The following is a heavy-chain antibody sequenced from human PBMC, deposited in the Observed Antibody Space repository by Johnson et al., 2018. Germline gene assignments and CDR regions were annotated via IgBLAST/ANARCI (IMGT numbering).Heavy chain of an antibody. CDR3: GRDSRAAALGRGAFDI. J-gene: IGHJ4*02. CDR1: GFTFSTYS. CDR2: ISSTSSYI. V-gene: IGHV3-21*01. D-gene: IGHD6-13*01. Sequence: VQLVQSGGGLVEPGGSLRLSCAASGFTFSTYSMNWVRQAPGSGLEWVSSISSTSSYIYYADSVKGRFTISRDNAKNSLYLQRNRLGAEDTAVYYCGRDSRAAALGRGAFDIWGQGTLVTVSS.